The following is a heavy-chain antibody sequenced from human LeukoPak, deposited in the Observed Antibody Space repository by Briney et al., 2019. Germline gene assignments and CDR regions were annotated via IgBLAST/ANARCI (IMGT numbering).Heavy chain of an antibody. V-gene: IGHV3-74*01. CDR2: IKSDGSTT. J-gene: IGHJ3*02. CDR3: ARGGYIYGPATLGALDI. D-gene: IGHD5-18*01. Sequence: PGGSLRLSCAASGFTFSSYWMHWVRQAPGKGLVWVSRIKSDGSTTTYADSVKGRFTISRDNAKNTLYLQMNSLRVEDTAVYYCARGGYIYGPATLGALDIWGPGTMVPVSS. CDR1: GFTFSSYW.